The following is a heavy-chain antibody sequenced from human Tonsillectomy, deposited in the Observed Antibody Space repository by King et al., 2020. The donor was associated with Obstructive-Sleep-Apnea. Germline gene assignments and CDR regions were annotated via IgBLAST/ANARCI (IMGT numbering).Heavy chain of an antibody. CDR1: GCTFSSYW. Sequence: VQLVESGGGLVQPGGSLRLSCAASGCTFSSYWMHWVRRGPGKGLMWVSRINSDGGSTSYEDPVKGRFTISGDNAKNTVYLQMNSLRVEDTAVYYCARGATGGTYRIDYWGQGTLVTVSS. J-gene: IGHJ4*02. CDR3: ARGATGGTYRIDY. D-gene: IGHD3-16*02. V-gene: IGHV3-74*01. CDR2: INSDGGST.